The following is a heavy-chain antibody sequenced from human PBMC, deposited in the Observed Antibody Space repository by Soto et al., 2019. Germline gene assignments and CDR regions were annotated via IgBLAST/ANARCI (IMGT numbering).Heavy chain of an antibody. J-gene: IGHJ6*02. CDR3: ATLAVARTDYYYYGTDV. V-gene: IGHV5-10-1*01. CDR1: GYSFNIYW. CDR2: IDPRDSET. D-gene: IGHD6-19*01. Sequence: PGESLKISCEGSGYSFNIYWISWVRQMPWKGLEWMGRIDPRDSETSYSPSFQGHVTMSADNSISTAYLQWSSLKASDTAMYYCATLAVARTDYYYYGTDVWGQGTTVTVS.